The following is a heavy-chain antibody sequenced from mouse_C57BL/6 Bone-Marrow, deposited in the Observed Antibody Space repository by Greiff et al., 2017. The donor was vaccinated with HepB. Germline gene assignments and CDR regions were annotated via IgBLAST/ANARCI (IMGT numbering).Heavy chain of an antibody. J-gene: IGHJ4*01. V-gene: IGHV1-19*01. CDR1: GYTFTDYY. D-gene: IGHD1-1*01. Sequence: EVQLQQSGPVLVKPGASVKMSCKASGYTFTDYYMNWVKQSHGKSLEWIGVINPYNGGTSYNQKFKGKATLTVDKSSSTAYMELNSLTSEDSAVYYCARGDYGRGAMDYWGQGTSVTVSS. CDR3: ARGDYGRGAMDY. CDR2: INPYNGGT.